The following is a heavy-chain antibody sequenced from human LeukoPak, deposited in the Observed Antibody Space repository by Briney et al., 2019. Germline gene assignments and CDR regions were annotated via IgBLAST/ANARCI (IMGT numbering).Heavy chain of an antibody. CDR1: GFSTSNYW. Sequence: GGSLRLSCAASGFSTSNYWMSWVRQAPGKGLEWEANIKQDESKTYYVDSVKGRFTISRDNAKNSLYLKMNSLRAEDTAVYYCAREASLYCSGNDCYWAFDRWGQGTLVTVSS. V-gene: IGHV3-7*01. CDR3: AREASLYCSGNDCYWAFDR. CDR2: IKQDESKT. J-gene: IGHJ4*02. D-gene: IGHD2-2*01.